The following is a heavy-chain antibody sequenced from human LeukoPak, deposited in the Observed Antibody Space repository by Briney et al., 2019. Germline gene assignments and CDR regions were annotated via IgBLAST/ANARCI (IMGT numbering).Heavy chain of an antibody. J-gene: IGHJ2*01. CDR1: GPRMPFSSYG. CDR3: VAILVSGAIWQVDL. Sequence: SLTLSCEASGPRMPFSSYGLHWVRQAPGKGRGWEAIIWYDGSNKYYADSVKGRFTISKDTSKNTLYLQMNSLRAEDTAVYYCVAILVSGAIWQVDLWGPGTLVTVSS. V-gene: IGHV3-33*01. D-gene: IGHD2-2*02. CDR2: IWYDGSNK.